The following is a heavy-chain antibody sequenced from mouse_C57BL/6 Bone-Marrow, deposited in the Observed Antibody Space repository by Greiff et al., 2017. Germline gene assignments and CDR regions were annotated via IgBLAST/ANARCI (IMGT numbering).Heavy chain of an antibody. D-gene: IGHD1-1*01. CDR3: AREGSSPWFAY. CDR1: GYAFTSYW. V-gene: IGHV1-69*01. Sequence: QVQLQQPGAELVMPGASVKLSCKASGYAFTSYWMHWVKQRPGQGLEWIGEIDPSDSYTNYNQKFKGKSTLTVDKSSSTAYMQLSSLTSEDSAVYYCAREGSSPWFAYWGQGTLVTFSA. J-gene: IGHJ3*01. CDR2: IDPSDSYT.